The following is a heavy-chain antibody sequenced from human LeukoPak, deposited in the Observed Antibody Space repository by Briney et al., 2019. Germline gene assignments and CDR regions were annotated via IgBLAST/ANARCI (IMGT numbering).Heavy chain of an antibody. CDR3: ARAYYGSGSLIDY. V-gene: IGHV3-21*01. Sequence: AGGSLRLSCTASGFTFSDYSMSWVRQAPGKGLEWVSSISSSSSYTYYADSVKGRFTISRDNAKNSLYLQMNSLRAEDTAVYYCARAYYGSGSLIDYWGQGTLVTVSS. J-gene: IGHJ4*02. CDR2: ISSSSSYT. D-gene: IGHD3-10*01. CDR1: GFTFSDYS.